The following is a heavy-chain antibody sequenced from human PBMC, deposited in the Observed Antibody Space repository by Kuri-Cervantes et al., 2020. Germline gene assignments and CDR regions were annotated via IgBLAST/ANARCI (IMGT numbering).Heavy chain of an antibody. CDR2: ISFDGIYK. CDR3: ARAVYGSWNHWFEP. Sequence: GESLKISCAPTGFTFNSYAMHWVRQAPGKGLEWVALISFDGIYKRYADSMKGRFTISSDNSKNTLSLQMNSLRAEDTAVYYCARAVYGSWNHWFEPVGEGTLVTVSS. CDR1: GFTFNSYA. J-gene: IGHJ5*02. D-gene: IGHD3-10*01. V-gene: IGHV3-30*01.